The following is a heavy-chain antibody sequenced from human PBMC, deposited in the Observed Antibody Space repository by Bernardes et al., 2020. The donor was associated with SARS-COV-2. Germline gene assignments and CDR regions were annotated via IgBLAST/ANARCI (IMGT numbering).Heavy chain of an antibody. CDR1: GGSISSSSYY. Sequence: SETLSLTCTVSGGSISSSSYYWGWIRQPPGKGPEWIGSIYYNGGAYYNPPLKSRVTISVDKSKSQFSLRLSSVTAADTAVYYCARHYYSDSSGYFRPGDTFDIWGQGTMVTVSS. D-gene: IGHD3-22*01. J-gene: IGHJ3*02. V-gene: IGHV4-39*01. CDR2: IYYNGGA. CDR3: ARHYYSDSSGYFRPGDTFDI.